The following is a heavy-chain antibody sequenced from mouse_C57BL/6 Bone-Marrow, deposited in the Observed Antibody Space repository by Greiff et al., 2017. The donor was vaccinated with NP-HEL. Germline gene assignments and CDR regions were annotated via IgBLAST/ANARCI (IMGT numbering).Heavy chain of an antibody. Sequence: EVHLVESGGGLVQPGESLKLSCESNEYEFPSHDMSWVRKTPEKRLALVAAINSDGGSTYSPDTMERRFIISRDNTKKTLYLQMSSLRSEDTALYYCARQTLSTMITTGDYWGQGTTLTVSS. CDR1: EYEFPSHD. CDR3: ARQTLSTMITTGDY. CDR2: INSDGGST. J-gene: IGHJ2*01. V-gene: IGHV5-2*01. D-gene: IGHD2-4*01.